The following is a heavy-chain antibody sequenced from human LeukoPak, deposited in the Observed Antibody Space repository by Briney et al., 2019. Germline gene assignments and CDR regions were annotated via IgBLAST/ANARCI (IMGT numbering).Heavy chain of an antibody. CDR3: ASYHGSGSQKRYYFDY. CDR1: GGSISSGDYY. Sequence: TSETLSLTCTVSGGSISSGDYYWSWIRQPPGKGLEWIGYIYHSGNTYYTPSRKSRLTLSVDTSKKKFPLKLSSVTAAPTAVYYCASYHGSGSQKRYYFDYWGQGTLVTVSS. CDR2: IYHSGNT. J-gene: IGHJ4*02. V-gene: IGHV4-30-4*01. D-gene: IGHD3-10*01.